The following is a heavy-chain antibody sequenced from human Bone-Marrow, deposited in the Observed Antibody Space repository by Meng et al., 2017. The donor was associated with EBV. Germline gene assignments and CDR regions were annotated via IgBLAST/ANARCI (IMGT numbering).Heavy chain of an antibody. CDR2: IYYSGST. D-gene: IGHD3-22*01. Sequence: QGHPQESGPELVKPPQTLSLTCAVSGGSISSGDYYCSLIRQPQGKGLQWVGYIYYSGSTNYNPSLKSRATISMDTSKNQFSLKLSSVTAADTAVYYCAREGSPFYYDSSGYDLWGQGTLVTVSS. CDR1: GGSISSGDYY. V-gene: IGHV4-61*08. CDR3: AREGSPFYYDSSGYDL. J-gene: IGHJ4*02.